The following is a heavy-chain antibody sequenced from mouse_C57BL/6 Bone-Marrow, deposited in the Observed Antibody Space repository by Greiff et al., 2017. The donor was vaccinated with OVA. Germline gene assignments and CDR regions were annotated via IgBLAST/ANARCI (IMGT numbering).Heavy chain of an antibody. Sequence: QVQLQQSGAELARPGASVKLSCKASGYTFTSYGISWVKQRTGQGLEWIGEIYHRSGNTYYNEKFKGKATLTADKSSSTAYMQLRSLTSEDSAVYVGARWYCGTLYDFDYWGQGTTLTVSS. CDR3: ARWYCGTLYDFDY. V-gene: IGHV1-81*01. D-gene: IGHD1-1*01. CDR2: IYHRSGNT. CDR1: GYTFTSYG. J-gene: IGHJ2*01.